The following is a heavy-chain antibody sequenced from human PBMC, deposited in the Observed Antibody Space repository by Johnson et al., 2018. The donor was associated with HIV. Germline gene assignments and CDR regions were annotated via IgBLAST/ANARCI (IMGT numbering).Heavy chain of an antibody. V-gene: IGHV3-30*19. CDR3: ARARLLWFSELWPHDAFDI. Sequence: QMQLVESGGGVVQPGRSLRLSCAASGFTFSSYGMHWVRQAPGKGLEWVAVISYDGSNILYADSVKGRFTISRDNSKNTLYLQMNSLRAEDTAVYYCARARLLWFSELWPHDAFDIWGQGTKVTVSS. J-gene: IGHJ3*02. CDR2: ISYDGSNI. CDR1: GFTFSSYG. D-gene: IGHD3-10*01.